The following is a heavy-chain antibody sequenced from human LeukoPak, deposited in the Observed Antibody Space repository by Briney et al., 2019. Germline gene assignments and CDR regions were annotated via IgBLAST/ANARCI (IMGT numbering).Heavy chain of an antibody. CDR3: ARERPMVRGVTRNNWFDP. CDR2: IIPIFGTA. Sequence: SVKVSCKASGGTFSNYAISWVRQAPGQGLEWMGGIIPIFGTANYAQKFQGRVTITADESTSTAYMELSSLRSEDTAVYYCARERPMVRGVTRNNWFDPWGQGTLVTVSS. D-gene: IGHD3-10*01. J-gene: IGHJ5*02. V-gene: IGHV1-69*13. CDR1: GGTFSNYA.